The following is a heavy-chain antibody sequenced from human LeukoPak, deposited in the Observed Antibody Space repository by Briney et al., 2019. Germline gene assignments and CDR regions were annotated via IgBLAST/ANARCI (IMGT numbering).Heavy chain of an antibody. V-gene: IGHV3-53*01. D-gene: IGHD1-26*01. CDR2: IYSDGST. Sequence: GGSLRLSCAASGFIVSGDFMSWVRQAPGKGLEWVSVIYSDGSTYYADSVKGRFTITRDNSKNTLDLQMTGLRAEDTAVYYCARERGRGRDSPWFDYWGQGTLVTVSS. CDR3: ARERGRGRDSPWFDY. J-gene: IGHJ4*02. CDR1: GFIVSGDF.